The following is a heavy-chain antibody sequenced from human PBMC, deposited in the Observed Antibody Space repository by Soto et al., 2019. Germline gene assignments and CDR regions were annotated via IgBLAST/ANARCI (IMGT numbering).Heavy chain of an antibody. CDR1: GGSISSGDYY. Sequence: QVQLQESGPGLVKPSQTLSLTCTVSGGSISSGDYYWSWIRQPPGKGLEWIGYIYYSGSTYYNPSLKSRVTISVDTSKNQFPLKLSSVTAADTAVYYCARVADCSGGRCYFSVDYWGQGTLVTVSS. V-gene: IGHV4-30-4*01. CDR2: IYYSGST. CDR3: ARVADCSGGRCYFSVDY. D-gene: IGHD2-15*01. J-gene: IGHJ4*02.